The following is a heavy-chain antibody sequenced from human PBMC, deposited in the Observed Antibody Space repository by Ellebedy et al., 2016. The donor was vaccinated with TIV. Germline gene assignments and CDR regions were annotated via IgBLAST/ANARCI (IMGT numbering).Heavy chain of an antibody. CDR3: ARDQWRIFDY. D-gene: IGHD6-19*01. V-gene: IGHV3-11*04. CDR2: ISYSGDLM. CDR1: GFTFSGYY. Sequence: GESLKISCAASGFTFSGYYMSWFRQAPGKGPEWVSYISYSGDLMYYADSVKGRFTISRDNAKNSLNLQMNRLGGEDTAVYYCARDQWRIFDYWGQGTLVTVSS. J-gene: IGHJ4*02.